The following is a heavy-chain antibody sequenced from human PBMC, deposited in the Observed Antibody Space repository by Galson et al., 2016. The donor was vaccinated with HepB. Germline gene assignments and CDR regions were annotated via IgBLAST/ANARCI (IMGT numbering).Heavy chain of an antibody. V-gene: IGHV3-30*18. CDR1: GFSSRIFA. CDR3: AKGGPGIAVPADL. D-gene: IGHD6-19*01. Sequence: SLRLSCAASGFSSRIFAMHWVRQAPGQGLEWVAVTSHDGSNEYYADSVKGRFAISRDNPKNALYLQMNSLTAGDTAVYYCAKGGPGIAVPADLWGQGILVTVSS. CDR2: TSHDGSNE. J-gene: IGHJ5*02.